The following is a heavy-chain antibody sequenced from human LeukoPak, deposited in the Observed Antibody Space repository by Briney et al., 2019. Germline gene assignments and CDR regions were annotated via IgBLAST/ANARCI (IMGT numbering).Heavy chain of an antibody. CDR2: IYYSGST. Sequence: PAEPLSLPCTVSGGSISSSSYYWGWIRQPPGKGLEWIGSIYYSGSTYYTPSLKCRVTSSVDTSKYQFSLKLSSVTAADTAVYYCARLPRTVTLDYWGQGTLVTVSS. CDR3: ARLPRTVTLDY. V-gene: IGHV4-39*01. D-gene: IGHD1/OR15-1a*01. CDR1: GGSISSSSYY. J-gene: IGHJ4*02.